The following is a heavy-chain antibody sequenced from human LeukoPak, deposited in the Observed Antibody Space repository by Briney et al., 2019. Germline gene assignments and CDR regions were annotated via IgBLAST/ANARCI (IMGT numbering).Heavy chain of an antibody. J-gene: IGHJ5*02. CDR3: ARRKVAAADSDWLDP. Sequence: GEALKISSNGSGYSFTSYWIDLGRQLPGKGLEGVGIIYPADSDNRYNPSFQGQVTISADKSINTAYLHWSTLKAADAAIYYCARRKVAAADSDWLDPWGQGTLVTVSS. CDR1: GYSFTSYW. V-gene: IGHV5-51*01. D-gene: IGHD6-13*01. CDR2: IYPADSDN.